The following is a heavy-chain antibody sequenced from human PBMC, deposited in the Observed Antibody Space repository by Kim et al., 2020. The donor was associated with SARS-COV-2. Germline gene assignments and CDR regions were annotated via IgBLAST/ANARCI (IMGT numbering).Heavy chain of an antibody. D-gene: IGHD3-22*01. Sequence: GGSLRLSCAASGITFSSYNINWVRQAPGKGLEWVSSISSSSSYIYYADSVKGRFTISRDNAKNSLYLQMNRLRAEDTAVYYCARERKYYYDSSGYYTGDYYYYDAMDGWGQGTTVTVSS. V-gene: IGHV3-21*01. CDR1: GITFSSYN. J-gene: IGHJ6*02. CDR2: ISSSSSYI. CDR3: ARERKYYYDSSGYYTGDYYYYDAMDG.